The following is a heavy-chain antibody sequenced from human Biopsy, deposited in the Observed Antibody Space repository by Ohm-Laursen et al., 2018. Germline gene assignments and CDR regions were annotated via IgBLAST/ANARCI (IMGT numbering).Heavy chain of an antibody. CDR3: ARHAPSYSGSYWRYFDL. CDR2: IYYTGST. J-gene: IGHJ2*01. Sequence: GTLSLTCIVSGGSISSYYWSWIRQPPGKGLEWIGYIYYTGSTNYNPSLKSRVTISVDTSMNHLSLRRTSVTAADTAVYYCARHAPSYSGSYWRYFDLWGRGTLVTVSS. CDR1: GGSISSYY. D-gene: IGHD1-26*01. V-gene: IGHV4-59*08.